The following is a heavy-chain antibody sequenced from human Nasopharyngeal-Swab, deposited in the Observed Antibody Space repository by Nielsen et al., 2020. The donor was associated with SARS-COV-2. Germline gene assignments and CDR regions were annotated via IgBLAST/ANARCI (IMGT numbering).Heavy chain of an antibody. Sequence: SETLSLTCAVSGGSISSSNWWSWVRQPSGKGLEWIGEIYHSGSTNYNPSLKSRVTISVDKSKNQFSLKLSSVTAADTAVYYCARDPRGTMIVVGDAFDIWGQGTMVTVSS. J-gene: IGHJ3*02. CDR3: ARDPRGTMIVVGDAFDI. CDR1: GGSISSSNW. D-gene: IGHD3-22*01. V-gene: IGHV4-4*02. CDR2: IYHSGST.